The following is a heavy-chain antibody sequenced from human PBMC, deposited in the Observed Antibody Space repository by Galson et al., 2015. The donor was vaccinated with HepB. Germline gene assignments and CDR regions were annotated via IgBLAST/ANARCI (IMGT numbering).Heavy chain of an antibody. D-gene: IGHD6-19*01. CDR2: IIPIFGTA. CDR1: GGTFSSYA. V-gene: IGHV1-69*01. CDR3: ARGYSSGWAPNDY. Sequence: CKASGGTFSSYALSWVRQAPGQGLEWMGGIIPIFGTANYAQKFQGRVTITADESTSTAYMELSSLRSEDTAVYYCARGYSSGWAPNDYWGQGTLVTVSS. J-gene: IGHJ4*02.